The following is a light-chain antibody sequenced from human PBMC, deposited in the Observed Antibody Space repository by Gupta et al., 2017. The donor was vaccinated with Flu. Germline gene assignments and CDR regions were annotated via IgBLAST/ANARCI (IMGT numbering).Light chain of an antibody. CDR2: SAS. V-gene: IGKV1-39*01. CDR3: QQSYTIPYT. CDR1: QNINTY. Sequence: DVQMTQSPSSLSASVGDRFTITCRASQNINTYLNWYQQKPGEAPKFLISSASILQSGVPSRFSGTGSGTEFTLTISALQPDDFATFYCQQSYTIPYTCGQGTRLEIK. J-gene: IGKJ2*01.